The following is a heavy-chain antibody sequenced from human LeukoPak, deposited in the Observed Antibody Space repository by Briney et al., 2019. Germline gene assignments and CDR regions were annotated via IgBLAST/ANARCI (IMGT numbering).Heavy chain of an antibody. CDR3: ARGPGPIAGAKNPFDI. D-gene: IGHD1-26*01. J-gene: IGHJ3*02. V-gene: IGHV3-30*01. CDR1: GFTFSAYA. Sequence: PGTSLRLSCAASGFTFSAYAMHWVRQAPGKGLEWVAVISYDGSNKYYADSVKGRFTTSGDKSKDTLYLQMKSLRPEDTAVYYCARGPGPIAGAKNPFDIWGQGTMVTVPS. CDR2: ISYDGSNK.